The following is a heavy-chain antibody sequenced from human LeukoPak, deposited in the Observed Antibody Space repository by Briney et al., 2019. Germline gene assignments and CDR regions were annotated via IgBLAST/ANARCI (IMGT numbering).Heavy chain of an antibody. Sequence: PGRSLRLSCVASGFTFSRYGMHWVRQAPGKGLEWVGIIWYDGSEKYYADSVKGRFTISRDSPKNTLYLQMNSLRAEDTAVYYCARGLGLVILGDAFDVWGQGTVVSVSS. D-gene: IGHD3/OR15-3a*01. CDR3: ARGLGLVILGDAFDV. CDR1: GFTFSRYG. J-gene: IGHJ3*01. V-gene: IGHV3-33*01. CDR2: IWYDGSEK.